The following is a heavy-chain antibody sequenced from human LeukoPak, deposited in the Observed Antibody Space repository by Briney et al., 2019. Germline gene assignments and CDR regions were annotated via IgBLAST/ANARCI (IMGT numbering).Heavy chain of an antibody. V-gene: IGHV4-38-2*02. J-gene: IGHJ4*02. CDR3: ARGLLRSGWYGPPY. CDR1: GGSISSYY. Sequence: SETLSLTCTVSGGSISSYYWGWIRQPPGKGLEWIGTIYHSGTTYYNPSLKSRVTISVDTSKNQFSLKVSSVTAADTAVYYCARGLLRSGWYGPPYWGQGTLVTVSS. D-gene: IGHD6-19*01. CDR2: IYHSGTT.